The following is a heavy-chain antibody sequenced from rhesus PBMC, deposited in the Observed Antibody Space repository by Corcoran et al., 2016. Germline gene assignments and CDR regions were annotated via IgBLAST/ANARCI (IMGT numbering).Heavy chain of an antibody. CDR3: ARDPGYSNYYGY. CDR2: IYGNSAST. D-gene: IGHD5-42*01. CDR1: GGSISGYYY. V-gene: IGHV4-73*01. J-gene: IGHJ4*01. Sequence: QVQLQQWGEGLVKPSETLSLTCAVYGGSISGYYYWSWISQPPGKGLEWIGYIYGNSASTNYNPSLKNRVTISKDTSKNQFSLKLSSVTAADTAVYYCARDPGYSNYYGYWGQGVLVTVSS.